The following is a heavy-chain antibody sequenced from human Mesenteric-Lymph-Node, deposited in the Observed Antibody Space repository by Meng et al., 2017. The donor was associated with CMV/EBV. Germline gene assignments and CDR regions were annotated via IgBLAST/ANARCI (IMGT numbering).Heavy chain of an antibody. V-gene: IGHV4-39*07. J-gene: IGHJ4*02. D-gene: IGHD3-22*01. CDR2: IYYSGST. CDR3: ARDGDYYDSSGYNPFDY. Sequence: QLQLQESGPGLVKPSETPSLTCTVPGGSISSSSYYWGWIRQPPGKGLEWIGSIYYSGSTYYNPSLKSRVTISVDTSKNQFSLKLSSVTAADTAVYYCARDGDYYDSSGYNPFDYWGQGTLVTVSS. CDR1: GGSISSSSYY.